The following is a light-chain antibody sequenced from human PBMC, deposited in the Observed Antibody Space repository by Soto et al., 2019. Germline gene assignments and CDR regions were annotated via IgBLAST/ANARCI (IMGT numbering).Light chain of an antibody. V-gene: IGKV3-20*01. Sequence: EVGRPQAASSGTMVAVKRAEDSRGGSQSVSSNYLAWYQQKPGQAPRLLIYGAFKRATGIPDRFSGSGPGTDFTLTIRRMEPGDLSVYFCQQYGSSPRTVGQGTKVDIK. J-gene: IGKJ1*01. CDR3: QQYGSSPRT. CDR2: GAF. CDR1: QSVSSNY.